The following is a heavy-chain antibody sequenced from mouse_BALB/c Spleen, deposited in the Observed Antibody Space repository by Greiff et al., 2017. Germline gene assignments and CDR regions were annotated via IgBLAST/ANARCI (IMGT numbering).Heavy chain of an antibody. V-gene: IGHV5-6-5*01. CDR2: ISSGGST. CDR3: ARDPGYYVMDY. J-gene: IGHJ4*01. Sequence: EVQRVESGGGLVKPGGSLKLSCAASGFTFSSYAMSWVRQTPEKRLEWVASISSGGSTYYPDSVMGRFTISRDNARNILYLQMSSLRSEDTAMYYCARDPGYYVMDYWGQGTSVTVSS. CDR1: GFTFSSYA.